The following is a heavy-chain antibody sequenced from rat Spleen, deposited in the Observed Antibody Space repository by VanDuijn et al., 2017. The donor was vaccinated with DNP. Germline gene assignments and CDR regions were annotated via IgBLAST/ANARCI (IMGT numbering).Heavy chain of an antibody. CDR1: GFTFSDYN. Sequence: EVQLVESGGGLVQPGRSLKLSCAASGFTFSDYNMAWVRQAPKKGLEWVATISYDGSSTYYRDSVKGRFTISRDNAKNTLYLQMESLSSEDTATYYCAKEALRAPFDYWGQGVMVTVSS. V-gene: IGHV5-7*01. CDR3: AKEALRAPFDY. D-gene: IGHD3-1*01. J-gene: IGHJ2*01. CDR2: ISYDGSST.